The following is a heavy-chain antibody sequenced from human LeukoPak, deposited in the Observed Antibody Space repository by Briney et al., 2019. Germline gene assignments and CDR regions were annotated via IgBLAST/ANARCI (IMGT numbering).Heavy chain of an antibody. Sequence: GGSLRLSCAASGFTFSSYAMSWVRQPPGKGLEWVAAIRGSGGSTYYADSVKGRFTISRDNSKNTLYLQMNSLRAEDTAVYYRVRGGAGATASDVFDIWGQGTMVTVSS. CDR2: IRGSGGST. J-gene: IGHJ3*02. D-gene: IGHD5-12*01. V-gene: IGHV3-23*01. CDR1: GFTFSSYA. CDR3: VRGGAGATASDVFDI.